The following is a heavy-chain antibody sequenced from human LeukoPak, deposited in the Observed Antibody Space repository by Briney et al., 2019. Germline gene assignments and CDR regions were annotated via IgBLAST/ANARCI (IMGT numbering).Heavy chain of an antibody. Sequence: GGSLRLSCAASGFTFSSYWMHWVRQAPGKGLVWVSRINSDGSTTSYADSVKGRFTISRDNAKNTLYLQMNSLRAEDTAVYYCARLREIPVFGVVTKSTSYFDYWGQGTLVTVSS. V-gene: IGHV3-74*01. CDR1: GFTFSSYW. J-gene: IGHJ4*02. CDR2: INSDGSTT. D-gene: IGHD3-3*01. CDR3: ARLREIPVFGVVTKSTSYFDY.